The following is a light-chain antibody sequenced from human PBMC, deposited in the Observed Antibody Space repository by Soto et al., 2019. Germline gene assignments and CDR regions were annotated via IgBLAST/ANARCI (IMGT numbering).Light chain of an antibody. V-gene: IGKV3-15*01. CDR3: QQYSNWPPYT. CDR2: GAS. Sequence: EIVMTQSPATLSVSPGERATLSCRASQSVSSNLAWYQQKPGQAPRLLIYGASTRATGIPARFSGSGSATEFTLTISSPQSEDFAVYYCQQYSNWPPYTFGQGTKLEIK. J-gene: IGKJ2*01. CDR1: QSVSSN.